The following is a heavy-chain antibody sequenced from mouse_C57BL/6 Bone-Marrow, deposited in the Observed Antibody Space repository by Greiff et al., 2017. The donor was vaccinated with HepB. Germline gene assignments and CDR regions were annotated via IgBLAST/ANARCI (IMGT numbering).Heavy chain of an antibody. D-gene: IGHD1-1*01. Sequence: EVKLQESGPELVKPGASVKIPCKASGYTFTDYNMDWVKQSHGKSLEWIGDINPNNGGTIYNQKFKGKATLTVDKSSSTAYMELRSLTSEDTAVYYCARILLRSYWYFDVWGTGTTVTVSS. CDR2: INPNNGGT. J-gene: IGHJ1*03. CDR1: GYTFTDYN. CDR3: ARILLRSYWYFDV. V-gene: IGHV1-18*01.